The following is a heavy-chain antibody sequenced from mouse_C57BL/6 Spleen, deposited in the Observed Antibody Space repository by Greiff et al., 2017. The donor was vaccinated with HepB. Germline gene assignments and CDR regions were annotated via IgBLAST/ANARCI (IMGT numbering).Heavy chain of an antibody. CDR2: IDPENGDT. CDR3: TTFKAKGYFDV. J-gene: IGHJ1*03. D-gene: IGHD1-1*01. CDR1: GFNIKDDY. V-gene: IGHV14-4*01. Sequence: EVQLQQSGAELVRPGASVKLSCTASGFNIKDDYMHWVKQRPEQGLEWIGWIDPENGDTEYASKFQGKATITADTSSNTAYLQLSSLTSEDTAVYYCTTFKAKGYFDVWGTGTTVTVSS.